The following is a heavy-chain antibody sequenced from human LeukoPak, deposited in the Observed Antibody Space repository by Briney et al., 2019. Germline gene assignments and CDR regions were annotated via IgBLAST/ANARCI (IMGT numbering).Heavy chain of an antibody. J-gene: IGHJ4*02. CDR2: IKSKTDGGTT. D-gene: IGHD1-26*01. Sequence: GGSLRLSCAASGLTFSNAWMSWVRQAPGKGLEWVGRIKSKTDGGTTDYAAPVKGRFTISRDDSKNTLYLQMNSLKTEDTAVYYCTTDRYSGRHNPSSFDYWGQGTLVTVSS. CDR3: TTDRYSGRHNPSSFDY. V-gene: IGHV3-15*01. CDR1: GLTFSNAW.